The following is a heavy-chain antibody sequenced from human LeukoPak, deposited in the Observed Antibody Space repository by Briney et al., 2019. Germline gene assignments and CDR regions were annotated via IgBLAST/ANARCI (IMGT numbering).Heavy chain of an antibody. CDR3: ASPKYSSGWATDY. Sequence: PGGSLRLSCAASGFTFSSYWMSWVRQAPGKGLEWVANIKQDGSEKYYVDSVKGRFTISRDNAKNSLYLQMNSLRAKDTAVYYCASPKYSSGWATDYWGQGTLVTVSS. J-gene: IGHJ4*02. D-gene: IGHD6-19*01. V-gene: IGHV3-7*01. CDR1: GFTFSSYW. CDR2: IKQDGSEK.